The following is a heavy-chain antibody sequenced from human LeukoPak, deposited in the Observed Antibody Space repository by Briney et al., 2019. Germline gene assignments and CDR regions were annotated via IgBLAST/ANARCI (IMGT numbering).Heavy chain of an antibody. Sequence: SETLSLTCTVSGYSISSGYYWGWIRQPPGKGLEWIGSIYHSGSTYYNPSLKSRVTISVDTSKNQFSLKLSSVTAADTAVYYCASHLGFGELSSPIDYWGRGTLVTVSS. J-gene: IGHJ4*02. CDR1: GYSISSGYY. V-gene: IGHV4-38-2*02. CDR3: ASHLGFGELSSPIDY. CDR2: IYHSGST. D-gene: IGHD3-10*01.